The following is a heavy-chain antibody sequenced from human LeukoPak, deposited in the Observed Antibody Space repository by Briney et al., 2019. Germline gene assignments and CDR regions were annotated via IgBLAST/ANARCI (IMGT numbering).Heavy chain of an antibody. CDR2: ISSSSSYI. V-gene: IGHV3-21*01. CDR1: GFTFSSYS. Sequence: GGSLRLSCAASGFTFSSYSMNWVRQAPGKGLEWVSSISSSSSYIYYADSVKGRFTISRDNAKNSLYLQMNSLRAEDTAVYYCARLGYYYDSSGYYPYAPYYFDYWGQGTLVTVSS. D-gene: IGHD3-22*01. J-gene: IGHJ4*02. CDR3: ARLGYYYDSSGYYPYAPYYFDY.